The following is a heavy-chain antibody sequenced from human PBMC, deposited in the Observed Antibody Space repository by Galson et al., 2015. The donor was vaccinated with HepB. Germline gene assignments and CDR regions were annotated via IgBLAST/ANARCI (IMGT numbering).Heavy chain of an antibody. J-gene: IGHJ6*02. V-gene: IGHV3-30*18. CDR2: ISYDGSNK. Sequence: SLRLSCAASGFTFSSYGMHWVRQAPGKGLEWVAVISYDGSNKYYADSVKGRFTISRDNSKNTLYLQMNSLRAEDTAVYYCAKDIHCSGGSCYVFSRYYYYGMDVWGQGTTVTASS. CDR1: GFTFSSYG. CDR3: AKDIHCSGGSCYVFSRYYYYGMDV. D-gene: IGHD2-15*01.